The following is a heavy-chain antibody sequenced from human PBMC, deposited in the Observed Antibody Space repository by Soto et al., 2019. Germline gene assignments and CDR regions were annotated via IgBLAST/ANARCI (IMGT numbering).Heavy chain of an antibody. CDR3: ARDIGSYAYGEGY. D-gene: IGHD3-10*01. CDR2: VYSSGTT. V-gene: IGHV4-4*07. CDR1: GGSINSYW. J-gene: IGHJ4*02. Sequence: ETLSLTCSVSGGSINSYWWSWIRQPAGKGLEWIGRVYSSGTTDYNPSLNSRATMSVETSKNQFSLKLSSVTAADTAVYYCARDIGSYAYGEGYWGQGIQVTVSS.